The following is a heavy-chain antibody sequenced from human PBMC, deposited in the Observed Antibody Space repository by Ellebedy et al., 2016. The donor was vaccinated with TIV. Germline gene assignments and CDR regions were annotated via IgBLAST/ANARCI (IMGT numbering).Heavy chain of an antibody. CDR2: ISYDGSNK. J-gene: IGHJ4*02. Sequence: GGSLRLSCAASGFTFSSYAMHWVRQAPGKGLEWVAVISYDGSNKYYADSVKGRFTISRDNSKNTLYLQMNSLRAKDTAVYYCARGNGPDVDYWGQGTLVTVSS. V-gene: IGHV3-30*04. CDR1: GFTFSSYA. D-gene: IGHD4-11*01. CDR3: ARGNGPDVDY.